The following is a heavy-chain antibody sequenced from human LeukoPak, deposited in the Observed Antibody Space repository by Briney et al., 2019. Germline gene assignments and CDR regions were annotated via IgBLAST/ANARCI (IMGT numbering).Heavy chain of an antibody. Sequence: MESGPTLLTPTETLTPTFTVTGVSFTNPRGRVSSVRQPPRKALEWPTHIFSSDEKSYSTTLKSRLTISKDTSKSQVDLTMTNMDPVDTATDYCARHYVVVTASSFDYWGQGTLVTVSS. D-gene: IGHD2-21*02. V-gene: IGHV2-26*01. CDR3: ARHYVVVTASSFDY. CDR1: GVSFTNPRGR. CDR2: IFSSDEK. J-gene: IGHJ4*02.